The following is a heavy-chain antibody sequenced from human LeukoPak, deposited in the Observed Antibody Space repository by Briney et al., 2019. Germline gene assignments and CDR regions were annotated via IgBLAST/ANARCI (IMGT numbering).Heavy chain of an antibody. D-gene: IGHD3-10*01. CDR2: IIPIFGTA. V-gene: IGHV1-69*13. CDR3: ARDISLPRYYYGSGPL. CDR1: GGTFSSYA. Sequence: SVKVSCKASGGTFSSYAISWVRQAPGQGLEWMGGIIPIFGTANYAQKFQGRVTITADESTSTAYMELSSLRSEDTAVYYCARDISLPRYYYGSGPLWGQGTMVTVSS. J-gene: IGHJ3*01.